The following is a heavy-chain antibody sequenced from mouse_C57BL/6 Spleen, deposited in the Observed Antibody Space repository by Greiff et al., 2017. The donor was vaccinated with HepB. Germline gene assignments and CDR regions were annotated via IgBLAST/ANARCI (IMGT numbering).Heavy chain of an antibody. V-gene: IGHV1-50*01. CDR3: ARGRIYYGNYGY. Sequence: QVQLQQPGAELVKPGASVKLSCKASGYTFTSYWMQWVKQRPGQGLEWIGEIDPSDSYTNYNQKFKGKATLTVDTSSSTAYMQLSSLTSEDSAGYYCARGRIYYGNYGYWGQGTTLTVSS. CDR2: IDPSDSYT. CDR1: GYTFTSYW. J-gene: IGHJ2*01. D-gene: IGHD2-1*01.